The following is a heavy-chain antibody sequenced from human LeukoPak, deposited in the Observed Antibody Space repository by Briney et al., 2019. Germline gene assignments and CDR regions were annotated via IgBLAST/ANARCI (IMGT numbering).Heavy chain of an antibody. D-gene: IGHD6-13*01. CDR3: ARDHGSSNWYYY. J-gene: IGHJ4*02. V-gene: IGHV4-39*07. Sequence: SETLSLTCTVSSGSISSTYFWGWIRQSPGKELEWIGSMYYRGKTYYNPSLQSRVSISVDTSKNQFYLKLTSVTAADTAVYYCARDHGSSNWYYYWGQGTLVTVAS. CDR2: MYYRGKT. CDR1: SGSISSTYF.